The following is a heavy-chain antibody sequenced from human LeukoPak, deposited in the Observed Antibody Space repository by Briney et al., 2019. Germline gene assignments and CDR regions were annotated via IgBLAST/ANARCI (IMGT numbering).Heavy chain of an antibody. CDR1: GFTFSDYY. J-gene: IGHJ4*02. CDR3: ARGRIGHYFDY. CDR2: IYSGGST. V-gene: IGHV3-53*01. Sequence: GGSLRLSCVASGFTFSDYYMSWIRQAPGKGLEWVSVIYSGGSTYYADSVKGRFTISRDNSKNTLYLQMNSLRAEDTAVYYCARGRIGHYFDYWGQGTLVTVSS. D-gene: IGHD2-15*01.